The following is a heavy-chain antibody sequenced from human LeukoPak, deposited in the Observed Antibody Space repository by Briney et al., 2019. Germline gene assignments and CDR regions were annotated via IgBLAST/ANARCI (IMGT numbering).Heavy chain of an antibody. CDR1: GFTFSSYG. V-gene: IGHV3-30*18. D-gene: IGHD4-17*01. Sequence: GGSLRLSCAASGFTFSSYGMHWVRQAPGKGLEWVAVISYDGSNKYYADSVKGRFTISRDNSMNTLYLQMNSLRAEDTAVYYCAKDTSPPMTAVTYDFDLAFYYWGQGTLVTVSS. J-gene: IGHJ4*02. CDR2: ISYDGSNK. CDR3: AKDTSPPMTAVTYDFDLAFYY.